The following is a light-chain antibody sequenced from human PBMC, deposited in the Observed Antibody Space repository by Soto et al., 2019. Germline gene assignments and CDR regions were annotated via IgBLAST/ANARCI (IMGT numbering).Light chain of an antibody. J-gene: IGKJ1*01. CDR2: AAS. V-gene: IGKV3-20*01. Sequence: EVVLAQSPFTLSLSPGDSANLSCRASQSLSSSYLVWHQQKPGQAPRLLIYAASRRATGIPDRFSGSGSGTDFTLTISRLQPEDFAVYYCQQYGSSPWTFGQGTKVDI. CDR1: QSLSSSY. CDR3: QQYGSSPWT.